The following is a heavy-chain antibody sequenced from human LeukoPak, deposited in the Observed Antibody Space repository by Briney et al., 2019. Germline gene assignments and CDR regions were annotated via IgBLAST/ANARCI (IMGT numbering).Heavy chain of an antibody. CDR1: GYTFTSYY. Sequence: ASVKVSCKASGYTFTSYYMHWVRQAPGQGLEWMRIINPSGGSTSYAQKFQGRVTMTRDTSTSTVYMELSSLRSEDTAVYYCATNRATYYYDSSGYSHAFDIWGQGTMVTVSS. J-gene: IGHJ3*02. CDR3: ATNRATYYYDSSGYSHAFDI. CDR2: INPSGGST. V-gene: IGHV1-46*01. D-gene: IGHD3-22*01.